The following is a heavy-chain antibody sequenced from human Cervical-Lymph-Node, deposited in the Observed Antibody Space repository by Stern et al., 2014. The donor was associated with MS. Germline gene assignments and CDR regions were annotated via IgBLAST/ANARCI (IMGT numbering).Heavy chain of an antibody. CDR1: GGSISSGGFY. Sequence: QVQLVESGPGLVKPSQTLSLTCSVSGGSISSGGFYWSWIRQHPGKGLEWIGYISYSGETYYNPSLKRRVSISVDTSKKQFSLKMTSVTAADTAVYYCAREMGEWELLRGGDDVSDIWGQGTMVTVSS. J-gene: IGHJ3*02. V-gene: IGHV4-31*03. D-gene: IGHD1-26*01. CDR2: ISYSGET. CDR3: AREMGEWELLRGGDDVSDI.